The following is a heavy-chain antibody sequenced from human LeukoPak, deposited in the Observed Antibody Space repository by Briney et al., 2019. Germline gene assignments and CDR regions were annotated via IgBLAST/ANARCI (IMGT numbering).Heavy chain of an antibody. Sequence: KPSETLSLTCTVSGGSISSSTYYWGWIRQPPGKGLEWIGSIYYSGSTYYNPSLKSRVTISVDTSKNQFSLKLTSVTAADTAMYYCARDPYGDYVFDPWGQGTLVTVSS. D-gene: IGHD4-17*01. CDR2: IYYSGST. CDR3: ARDPYGDYVFDP. V-gene: IGHV4-39*07. CDR1: GGSISSSTYY. J-gene: IGHJ5*02.